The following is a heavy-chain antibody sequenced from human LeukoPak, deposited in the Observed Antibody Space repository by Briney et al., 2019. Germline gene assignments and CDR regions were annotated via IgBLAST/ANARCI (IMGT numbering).Heavy chain of an antibody. D-gene: IGHD3-22*01. CDR2: FDPEDGET. J-gene: IGHJ4*02. Sequence: ASVKVSCKVSGYTLTELSMHWVRQAPGKGLEWMGGFDPEDGETIYAQKFQGRVTMTEDTSTDTAYMELSSLRSEDTAVYYCATDLRRYYDSSGYYYVDYWGQGTLVTVSS. V-gene: IGHV1-24*01. CDR1: GYTLTELS. CDR3: ATDLRRYYDSSGYYYVDY.